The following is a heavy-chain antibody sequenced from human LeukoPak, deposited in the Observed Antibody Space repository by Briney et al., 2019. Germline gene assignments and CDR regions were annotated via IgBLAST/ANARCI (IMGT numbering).Heavy chain of an antibody. CDR2: INPSGGST. CDR3: AGLGIQDY. D-gene: IGHD1-14*01. J-gene: IGHJ4*02. CDR1: GYTFTSYC. Sequence: APVKVSCKAPGYTFTSYCIHWVRQAPGQGLEWMGVINPSGGSTSYAQKFQGRVTMTRDTSTSTVYMELSSLRSEDTAVYYCAGLGIQDYWGQGTLVTVSS. V-gene: IGHV1-46*01.